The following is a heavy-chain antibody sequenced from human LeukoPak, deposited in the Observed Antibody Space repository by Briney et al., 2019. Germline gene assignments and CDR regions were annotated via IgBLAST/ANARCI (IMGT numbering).Heavy chain of an antibody. D-gene: IGHD3-22*01. CDR3: AASNIYSSGYLNY. V-gene: IGHV1-2*06. Sequence: ASVKVSCKASGYTFTAYYIHWVRQAPGQGLEWMGRINPNSGGTSYAQKFQGRVTMTRDTSISTAYMELSRLRSEDTAVYYCAASNIYSSGYLNYWGQGTLVTVSS. CDR1: GYTFTAYY. J-gene: IGHJ4*02. CDR2: INPNSGGT.